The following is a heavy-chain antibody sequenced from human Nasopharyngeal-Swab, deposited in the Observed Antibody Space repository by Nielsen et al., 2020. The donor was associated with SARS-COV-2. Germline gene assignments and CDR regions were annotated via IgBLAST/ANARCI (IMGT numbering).Heavy chain of an antibody. Sequence: GGSLRLSCAASGFTFDDYAMHWVRQAPGEGLEWVSGISWNSGSIGYADSVKGRFTISRDNAKNSLYLQMNSLRAEDTALYYCAKGPPYYYDSSGWWGYYYYGMDVWGQGTTVTVSS. CDR2: ISWNSGSI. V-gene: IGHV3-9*01. CDR3: AKGPPYYYDSSGWWGYYYYGMDV. J-gene: IGHJ6*02. D-gene: IGHD3-22*01. CDR1: GFTFDDYA.